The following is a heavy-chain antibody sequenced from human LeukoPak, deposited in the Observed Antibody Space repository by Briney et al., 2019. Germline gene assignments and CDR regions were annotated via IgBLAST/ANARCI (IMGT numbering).Heavy chain of an antibody. CDR1: GGSISSYY. D-gene: IGHD3-10*01. CDR3: ASRSGRNYYGMDV. V-gene: IGHV4-59*01. CDR2: AYYSGST. Sequence: KASETLSLTCTVSGGSISSYYWNWIRQLPGKALEWLGYAYYSGSTNYNPSLKTRLTISVDTSKAQFSLTLSSVTAADTAIYYCASRSGRNYYGMDVWGQGTTVIVSS. J-gene: IGHJ6*02.